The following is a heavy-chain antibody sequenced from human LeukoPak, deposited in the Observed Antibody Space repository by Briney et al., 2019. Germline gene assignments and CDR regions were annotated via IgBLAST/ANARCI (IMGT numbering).Heavy chain of an antibody. Sequence: SETLSLTCAVQGGSFSGYNWSWIRQPPGKGLEWIGEINHSGNTDLNPSLKSRVTISLVTSKNQFSLKLSSVTAADTAVYYCARHNGYYGSGSSGLYYYYYMDVWGKGTTVTISS. CDR1: GGSFSGYN. CDR3: ARHNGYYGSGSSGLYYYYYMDV. J-gene: IGHJ6*03. D-gene: IGHD3-10*01. V-gene: IGHV4-34*01. CDR2: INHSGNT.